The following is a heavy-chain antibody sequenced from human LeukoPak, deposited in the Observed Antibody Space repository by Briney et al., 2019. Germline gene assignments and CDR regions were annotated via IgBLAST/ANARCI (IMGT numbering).Heavy chain of an antibody. CDR1: GFTFSHYA. CDR3: AKGGPQFFDY. D-gene: IGHD5-24*01. CDR2: ISGSGGTT. J-gene: IGHJ4*02. V-gene: IGHV3-23*01. Sequence: GGSLRLSCVASGFTFSHYAMTWVRQAPGKGLEWVSTISGSGGTTNYADSVKGRFTISRDSSKSTLYLQMNSLRAEDTAVYFCAKGGPQFFDYWGQGSLVTVSS.